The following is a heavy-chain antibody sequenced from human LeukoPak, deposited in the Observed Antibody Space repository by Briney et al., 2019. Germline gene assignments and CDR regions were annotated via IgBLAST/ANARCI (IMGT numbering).Heavy chain of an antibody. CDR3: ARFSRVQASF. CDR2: IKQDGIDK. V-gene: IGHV3-7*01. D-gene: IGHD4/OR15-4a*01. J-gene: IGHJ4*02. Sequence: GGSLRLSCAASGFTFSSYWMSWVRQAPGKGLEWVANIKQDGIDKQYVASIKGRFTISRDNAKNTLYLQMDSLRVEDTAIYYCARFSRVQASFWGQGTLVTVSS. CDR1: GFTFSSYW.